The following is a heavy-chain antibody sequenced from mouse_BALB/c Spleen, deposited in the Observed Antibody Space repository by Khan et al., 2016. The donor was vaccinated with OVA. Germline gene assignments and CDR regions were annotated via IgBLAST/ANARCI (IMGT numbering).Heavy chain of an antibody. D-gene: IGHD1-1*01. Sequence: QVQLQQSGPELVKPGASVKISCKASGFTFTDYYIHWVKQKPGQGLEWIGWIYPGSGNTKYNEKFKDMATLTVDTSSTTAYMQLSSLTSEDTAVYFCAKGGYYDNSLFDYWDQGTTLTVSS. V-gene: IGHV1-84*02. CDR2: IYPGSGNT. CDR1: GFTFTDYY. CDR3: AKGGYYDNSLFDY. J-gene: IGHJ2*01.